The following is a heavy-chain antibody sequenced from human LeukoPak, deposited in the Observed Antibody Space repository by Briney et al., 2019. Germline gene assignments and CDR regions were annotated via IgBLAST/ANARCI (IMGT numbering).Heavy chain of an antibody. D-gene: IGHD3-16*02. CDR2: IKQDGSEK. J-gene: IGHJ4*02. V-gene: IGHV3-7*01. CDR3: ASERLGELSFDY. CDR1: GFTFSSYW. Sequence: GFLRLSCAASGFTFSSYWMSWVRQAPGKGLEWVANIKQDGSEKYYVGSVKGRFTISRDNAKNSLYLQMNSLRAEDTAVYYCASERLGELSFDYWGQGTLVTVSS.